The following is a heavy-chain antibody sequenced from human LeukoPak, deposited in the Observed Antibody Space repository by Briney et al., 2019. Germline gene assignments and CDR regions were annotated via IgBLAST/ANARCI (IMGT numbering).Heavy chain of an antibody. Sequence: SETLSLTCTVSGGSISSSSYYWSWIRQPAGKGLEWIGRIYTSGSTNYNPTLKRRVTMSVDTSKNQFSLKLSSVTAADTAVYYCARSSRIGVLMVYAIEGGRYFDLWGRGTLVTVSS. V-gene: IGHV4-61*02. CDR2: IYTSGST. CDR1: GGSISSSSYY. CDR3: ARSSRIGVLMVYAIEGGRYFDL. J-gene: IGHJ2*01. D-gene: IGHD2-8*01.